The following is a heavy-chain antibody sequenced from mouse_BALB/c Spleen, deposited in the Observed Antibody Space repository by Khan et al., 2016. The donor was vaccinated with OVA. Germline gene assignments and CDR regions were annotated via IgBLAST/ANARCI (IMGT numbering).Heavy chain of an antibody. CDR2: INTYTGEP. D-gene: IGHD2-12*01. CDR3: ARKNYSYDRYFDV. V-gene: IGHV9-3-1*01. CDR1: GFTFTNYG. Sequence: QIQLVQSGPELKKPGETVKISCKASGFTFTNYGMNWVKQAPGKGLKWMGWINTYTGEPTYADDFKGRFVFSLETSASTAYLQINNLKNGDTASYFCARKNYSYDRYFDVWGAGTTVTVSS. J-gene: IGHJ1*01.